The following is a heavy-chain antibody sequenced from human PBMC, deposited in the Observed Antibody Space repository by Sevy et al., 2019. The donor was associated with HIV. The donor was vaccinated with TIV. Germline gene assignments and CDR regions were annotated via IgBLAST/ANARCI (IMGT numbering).Heavy chain of an antibody. CDR2: ISYDGSNK. D-gene: IGHD2-15*01. J-gene: IGHJ3*02. V-gene: IGHV3-30-3*01. Sequence: GGSLRLSCAASGFAFSSYAMHWVRQAPGKGLEWVAVISYDGSNKYYADSVKGRFNISRDNSKSTLYLQMNSLRAEDTAVYYCAREGGYCSGGSCYSYAFDIWGQGTMVTVSS. CDR1: GFAFSSYA. CDR3: AREGGYCSGGSCYSYAFDI.